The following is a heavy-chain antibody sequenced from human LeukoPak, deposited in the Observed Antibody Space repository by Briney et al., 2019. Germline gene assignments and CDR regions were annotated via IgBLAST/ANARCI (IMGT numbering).Heavy chain of an antibody. Sequence: GGSLRLSCAASGFTFSSYAMHWVRQAPGKGLEWVAVISYDGSNKYYADSVKGRFTISRDNSKNTLYLQMNSLRAEDTAVYYCARDSSYYYYGMDVWGQGTTVTVSS. D-gene: IGHD2-2*01. V-gene: IGHV3-30-3*01. CDR1: GFTFSSYA. CDR2: ISYDGSNK. CDR3: ARDSSYYYYGMDV. J-gene: IGHJ6*02.